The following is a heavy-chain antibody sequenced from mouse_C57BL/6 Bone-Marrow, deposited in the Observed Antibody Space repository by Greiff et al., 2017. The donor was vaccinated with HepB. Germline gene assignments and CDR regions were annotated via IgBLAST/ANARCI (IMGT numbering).Heavy chain of an antibody. J-gene: IGHJ3*01. V-gene: IGHV14-4*01. CDR2: IDPENGDT. CDR3: TTRGYPFAY. CDR1: GFNIKDDY. Sequence: EVKLMESGAELVRPGASVKLSCTASGFNIKDDYMHWVKQRPEQGLEWIGWIDPENGDTEYASKFQGKATITAYTSSNTAYLQLSSLTSEDTAVYYCTTRGYPFAYWGQGTLVTVSA.